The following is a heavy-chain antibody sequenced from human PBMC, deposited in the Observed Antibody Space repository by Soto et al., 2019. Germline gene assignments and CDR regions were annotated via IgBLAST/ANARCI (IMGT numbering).Heavy chain of an antibody. CDR1: GFTFSDNP. V-gene: IGHV3-48*02. CDR3: AKAVYSSNWYGTWFDY. CDR2: IRSDGTTI. Sequence: PGGSLRLSCAASGFTFSDNPMNWVRLAPGKGLEWVSHIRSDGTTIYYADSVKGRFTISRDNAKNSLYLHMNSLRDEDTAVYYCAKAVYSSNWYGTWFDYWGQGTLVTVSS. J-gene: IGHJ4*02. D-gene: IGHD6-13*01.